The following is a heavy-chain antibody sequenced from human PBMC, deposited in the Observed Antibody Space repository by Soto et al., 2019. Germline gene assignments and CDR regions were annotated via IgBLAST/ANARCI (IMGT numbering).Heavy chain of an antibody. D-gene: IGHD1-1*01. CDR1: GFTFSSYS. J-gene: IGHJ6*03. Sequence: PGGSLRLSCAASGFTFSSYSMNWVRQAPGKGLEWVANISNNSSTIYYVDSLKGRFTISRDNAKNSVDLLMNGLRAEDTAVYYCARGKDGRRAGTYYFDMDVWGKGTTVTVSS. CDR2: ISNNSSTI. V-gene: IGHV3-48*04. CDR3: ARGKDGRRAGTYYFDMDV.